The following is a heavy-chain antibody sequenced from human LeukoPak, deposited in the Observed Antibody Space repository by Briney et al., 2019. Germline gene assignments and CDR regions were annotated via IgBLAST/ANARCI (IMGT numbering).Heavy chain of an antibody. CDR3: AKPRQNKVYGMDV. CDR1: GFTFSSYA. CDR2: ISGSGGST. V-gene: IGHV3-23*01. Sequence: TGGSLRLSCAASGFTFSSYAVSWVRQAPGKGLEWVSAISGSGGSTYYADSVKGRFTISRDNSKNTLYLQMNSLRAEDTAVYYCAKPRQNKVYGMDVWGQGTTVTVSS. D-gene: IGHD2/OR15-2a*01. J-gene: IGHJ6*02.